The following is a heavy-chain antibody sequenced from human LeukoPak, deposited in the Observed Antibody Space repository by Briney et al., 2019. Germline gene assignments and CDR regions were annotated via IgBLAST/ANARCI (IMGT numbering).Heavy chain of an antibody. V-gene: IGHV4-59*01. CDR1: GGSISSYY. Sequence: PSETLSLTCTVSGGSISSYYWSWIRQPPGKGLEWIGYIYYSGSTNYNPSLKSRVTISVDTSKNQFSLKLSSVTAADTAVYYRARWAKHWFDPWGQGTLVTVCS. CDR2: IYYSGST. J-gene: IGHJ5*02. CDR3: ARWAKHWFDP.